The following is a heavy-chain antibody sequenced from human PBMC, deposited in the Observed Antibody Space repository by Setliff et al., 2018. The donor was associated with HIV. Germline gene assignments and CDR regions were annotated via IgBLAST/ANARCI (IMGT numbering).Heavy chain of an antibody. CDR3: ARDSGDNPPTLYWYFDL. D-gene: IGHD2-8*02. J-gene: IGHJ3*01. Sequence: GGSLRLSCAASGFSVRSNYMSWVRQAPGKGLEWVSIIYRDGSTYYADSVRGRFTISRDNSKNTLYLQMNNLRAEDTAVYYCARDSGDNPPTLYWYFDLWGQGTMVT. V-gene: IGHV3-53*01. CDR1: GFSVRSNY. CDR2: IYRDGST.